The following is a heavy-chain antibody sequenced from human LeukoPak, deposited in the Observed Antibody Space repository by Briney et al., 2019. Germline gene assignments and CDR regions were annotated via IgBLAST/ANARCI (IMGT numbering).Heavy chain of an antibody. Sequence: GGSLRLSCAASGFTFSNYAMSWVRQAPGKGLEWVSAISGSGGSTYYADSVKGRFTISRDNSKNTLYLQMNSLRAEDTAVYYCAKAGPPRDYDSSGSYYFDYWGQGTLVTVSS. CDR1: GFTFSNYA. CDR3: AKAGPPRDYDSSGSYYFDY. V-gene: IGHV3-23*01. J-gene: IGHJ4*02. CDR2: ISGSGGST. D-gene: IGHD3-22*01.